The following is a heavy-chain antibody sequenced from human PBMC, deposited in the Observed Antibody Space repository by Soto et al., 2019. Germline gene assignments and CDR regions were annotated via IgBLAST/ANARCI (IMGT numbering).Heavy chain of an antibody. Sequence: GGSLRLSCAASGFTFSSYGTHWVRQAPGKGLEWVAVISYDGSNKYYADSVKGRFTISRDNSKNTLYLQMNSLRAEDTAVYYCAKWAYYYDSRARGSFNYFDYWGQGTLVTVSS. CDR3: AKWAYYYDSRARGSFNYFDY. CDR2: ISYDGSNK. D-gene: IGHD3-22*01. V-gene: IGHV3-30*18. CDR1: GFTFSSYG. J-gene: IGHJ4*02.